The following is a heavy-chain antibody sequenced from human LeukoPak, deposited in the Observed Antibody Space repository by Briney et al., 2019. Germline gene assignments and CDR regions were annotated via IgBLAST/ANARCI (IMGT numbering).Heavy chain of an antibody. D-gene: IGHD2-15*01. Sequence: SETLSLTCTVSGSSISTYYWSWIRQPPGKGLEWIGYVYYTGSTDYNPSLKSRVAISVDTSKNQFSLKLNSVTAADTAMYYCARGDCSGGSCYEGRYYFDYWGQGTLVTVSS. CDR3: ARGDCSGGSCYEGRYYFDY. CDR1: GSSISTYY. J-gene: IGHJ4*02. V-gene: IGHV4-59*01. CDR2: VYYTGST.